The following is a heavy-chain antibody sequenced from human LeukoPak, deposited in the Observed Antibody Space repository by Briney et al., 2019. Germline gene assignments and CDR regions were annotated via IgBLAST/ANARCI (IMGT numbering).Heavy chain of an antibody. J-gene: IGHJ6*03. Sequence: PSETLSLTCTVSGGSISSYYWSWIRQPPGKGLEWIGYIYTSGSTNYNPSLKSRVTISVDTSKNQFSLKLSSVTAADTAVYYCARTTTYSSSWYSNYYYCYMDVWGKGTTVTVSS. CDR2: IYTSGST. CDR1: GGSISSYY. D-gene: IGHD6-13*01. CDR3: ARTTTYSSSWYSNYYYCYMDV. V-gene: IGHV4-4*09.